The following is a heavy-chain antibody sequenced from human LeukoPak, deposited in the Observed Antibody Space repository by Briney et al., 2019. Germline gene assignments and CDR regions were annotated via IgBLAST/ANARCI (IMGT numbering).Heavy chain of an antibody. CDR3: ATSHRDFGVVIPDDY. V-gene: IGHV3-30*04. D-gene: IGHD3-3*01. CDR2: ISKDGSVE. Sequence: GGSLRLSCAASGFTFSSYAMHWVRQTPGKGLEWVAVISKDGSVEYYADSVKGRLTISRDNSKNMLYLQMNSLRAEDTALYYCATSHRDFGVVIPDDYWGQGTLVTVSS. J-gene: IGHJ4*02. CDR1: GFTFSSYA.